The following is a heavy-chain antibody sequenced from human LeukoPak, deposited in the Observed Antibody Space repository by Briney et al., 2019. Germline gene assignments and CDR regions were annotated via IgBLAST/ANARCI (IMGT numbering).Heavy chain of an antibody. Sequence: GGSLRLSCAASGFTFSTYGLHWVRQAPGKGLEWVAFIRYDGSNKYYADSVKGRFTISRDNSKNTLYLQMNSLRADDTAVYYCAKDGQDIVLMVYAIGYMDVWGKGTTVTVSS. D-gene: IGHD2-8*01. CDR2: IRYDGSNK. J-gene: IGHJ6*03. V-gene: IGHV3-30*02. CDR3: AKDGQDIVLMVYAIGYMDV. CDR1: GFTFSTYG.